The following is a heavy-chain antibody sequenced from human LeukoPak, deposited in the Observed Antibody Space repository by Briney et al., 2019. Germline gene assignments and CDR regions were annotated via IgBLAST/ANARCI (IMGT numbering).Heavy chain of an antibody. CDR3: ARGVYGSGLDY. V-gene: IGHV4-34*01. CDR2: INHSGST. D-gene: IGHD3-10*01. Sequence: SETLSLTCAVYGGSFSGYYWSWIRQPPGKGLEWIGEINHSGSTNYIPSLKSRVTISVDTSKNQFSLKLSSVTAADTAVYYCARGVYGSGLDYWGQGTLVTVSS. J-gene: IGHJ4*02. CDR1: GGSFSGYY.